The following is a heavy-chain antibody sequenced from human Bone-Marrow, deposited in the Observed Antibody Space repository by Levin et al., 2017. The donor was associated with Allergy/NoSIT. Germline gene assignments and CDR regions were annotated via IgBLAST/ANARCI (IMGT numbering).Heavy chain of an antibody. CDR3: ARDPGDDHVLDY. D-gene: IGHD1-14*01. V-gene: IGHV6-1*01. CDR1: GDRLSSNIAA. Sequence: SQTLSLTCAISGDRLSSNIAAWNWIRQSPSRGLEWLGRTYYRSKWYNDYAISVQSRITVSPDTSKNQFSLQLNSVTPEDTAIYYCARDPGDDHVLDYWGQGTLVTVSS. J-gene: IGHJ4*02. CDR2: TYYRSKWYN.